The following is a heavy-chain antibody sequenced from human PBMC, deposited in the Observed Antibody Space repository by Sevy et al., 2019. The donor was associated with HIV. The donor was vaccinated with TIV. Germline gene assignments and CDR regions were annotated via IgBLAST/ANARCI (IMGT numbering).Heavy chain of an antibody. CDR3: ARPPYSGSYYDIPDDAFDI. V-gene: IGHV1-18*01. D-gene: IGHD1-26*01. Sequence: ASVKVSCKASGYTFTSYGISWVRQAPGQGLEWMGWISAYNGNTNYAQKLQGRVTMTTDTSTSTAYMELRSLRSDDTAVYYCARPPYSGSYYDIPDDAFDIWCQGTMVTVSS. CDR1: GYTFTSYG. J-gene: IGHJ3*02. CDR2: ISAYNGNT.